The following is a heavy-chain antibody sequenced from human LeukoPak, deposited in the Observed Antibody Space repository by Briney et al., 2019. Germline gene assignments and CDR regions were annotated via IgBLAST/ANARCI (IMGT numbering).Heavy chain of an antibody. CDR3: ARVLRYCSGDNCYSGGLGYMDV. CDR1: GYTFTGYY. Sequence: ASVKVSCKASGYTFTGYYMHWVRQAPGQGLEWMGWINPNSGGTNYAQKFQGRVTMTRDTSISTAYMELSRLRSDDTAVYYCARVLRYCSGDNCYSGGLGYMDVWGKGTTVTISS. J-gene: IGHJ6*03. V-gene: IGHV1-2*02. CDR2: INPNSGGT. D-gene: IGHD2-15*01.